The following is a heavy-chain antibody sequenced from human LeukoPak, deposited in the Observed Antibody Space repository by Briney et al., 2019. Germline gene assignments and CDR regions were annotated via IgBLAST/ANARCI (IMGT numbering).Heavy chain of an antibody. J-gene: IGHJ4*02. V-gene: IGHV3-21*01. CDR3: AQYSSSSVPLDY. CDR1: GFTFSSYS. D-gene: IGHD6-6*01. CDR2: ISSSSYI. Sequence: KPGGSLRLSCAASGFTFSSYSMNWVRQAPGKGLEWVSSISSSSYIYYADSVKGRFTISRDNAKNSLYLQMNSLRAEDTAVYYCAQYSSSSVPLDYWGQGTLVTVSS.